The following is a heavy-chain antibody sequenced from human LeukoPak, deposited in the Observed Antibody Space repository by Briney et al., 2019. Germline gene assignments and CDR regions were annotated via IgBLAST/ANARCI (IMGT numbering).Heavy chain of an antibody. Sequence: SETLSLTCTVSGGSISTYYWSWIRQPPGKGLEWIGYIDYSGSTNYNPSLKSRVTISLDTSKNQFSVKLSSLTTADTAVYYCARGRRSSGRYDAFDVWGQGTMVTVSS. CDR3: ARGRRSSGRYDAFDV. J-gene: IGHJ3*01. CDR2: IDYSGST. D-gene: IGHD1-26*01. CDR1: GGSISTYY. V-gene: IGHV4-59*01.